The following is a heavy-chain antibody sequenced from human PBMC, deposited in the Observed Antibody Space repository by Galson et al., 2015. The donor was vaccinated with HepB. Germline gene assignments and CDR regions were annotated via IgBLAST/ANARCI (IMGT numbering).Heavy chain of an antibody. CDR3: ARDLRENGVTELDY. D-gene: IGHD2-8*01. Sequence: SVKVSCKASGYTFTDYYIHWVRQAPGQGLEWMGRFDPNNGGTNYAQKFRGRVSMTRDTSISTAYMDLSRLRSDDTAVYYCARDLRENGVTELDYWGQGTLVTVSS. V-gene: IGHV1-2*06. CDR2: FDPNNGGT. J-gene: IGHJ4*02. CDR1: GYTFTDYY.